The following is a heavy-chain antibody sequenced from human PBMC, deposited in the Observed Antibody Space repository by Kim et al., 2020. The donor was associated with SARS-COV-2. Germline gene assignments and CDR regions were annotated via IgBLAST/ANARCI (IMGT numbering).Heavy chain of an antibody. Sequence: GGSLRLSCVASGFTFGGYSMHWVRQAPGKGLEWLSDISWNSGSIYYADSVKGRFTISRDNAKNSLYLQMNSLRAEDTAVYYCARVNRKYTGGCYAYFHY. CDR1: GFTFGGYS. CDR2: ISWNSGSI. J-gene: IGHJ4*01. V-gene: IGHV3-48*04. D-gene: IGHD2-21*02. CDR3: ARVNRKYTGGCYAYFHY.